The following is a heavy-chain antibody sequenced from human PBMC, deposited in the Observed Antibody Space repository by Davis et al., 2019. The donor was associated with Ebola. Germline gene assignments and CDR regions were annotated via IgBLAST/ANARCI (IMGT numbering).Heavy chain of an antibody. CDR2: ILPSDSDT. D-gene: IGHD4-11*01. V-gene: IGHV5-51*01. CDR1: EYSFSTSW. CDR3: TTTPLDYSDYSPRWHFDL. J-gene: IGHJ2*01. Sequence: GESLKISCQGSEYSFSTSWIAWVRQMPGKGLEWMGIILPSDSDTRYNPSFQGQVTISVDKSLNTAYLQWNSLQTSDTAMYYCTTTPLDYSDYSPRWHFDLWGRGTLVTVSS.